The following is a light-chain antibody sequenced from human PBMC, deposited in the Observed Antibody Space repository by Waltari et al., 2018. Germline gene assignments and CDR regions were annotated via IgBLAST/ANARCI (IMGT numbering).Light chain of an antibody. J-gene: IGKJ1*01. CDR1: QSVSSSY. CDR3: QQYGSSPLLT. CDR2: GAS. Sequence: EIVLTQSPGTLSLSPGERATLSCRASQSVSSSYLAWYQQKPGQAPRLLFYGASSRATGIPDRFSGSGSGTDFTLTISRLEPEDFAVYYCQQYGSSPLLTFGQGTKVEIK. V-gene: IGKV3-20*01.